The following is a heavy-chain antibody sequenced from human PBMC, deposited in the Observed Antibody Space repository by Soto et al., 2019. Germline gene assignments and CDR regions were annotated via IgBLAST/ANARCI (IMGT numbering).Heavy chain of an antibody. J-gene: IGHJ6*02. CDR1: GYTFTGYY. V-gene: IGHV1-2*04. D-gene: IGHD5-12*01. Sequence: ASVKVSCKASGYTFTGYYMHWVRQAPGQGLEWMGWINPNSGGTNYAQKFQGWVTMTRDTSISTAYMELSRLRSDDTAVYYCAREDIVATFYYVMDVWGQGTTVTVSS. CDR2: INPNSGGT. CDR3: AREDIVATFYYVMDV.